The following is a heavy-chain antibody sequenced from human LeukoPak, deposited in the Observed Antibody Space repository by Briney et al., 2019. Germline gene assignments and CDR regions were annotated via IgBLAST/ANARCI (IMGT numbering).Heavy chain of an antibody. V-gene: IGHV3-23*01. D-gene: IGHD3-10*01. CDR2: ISGSGGSI. CDR3: AKVLPTYFSPSSWFDP. CDR1: GFTFSSYG. J-gene: IGHJ5*02. Sequence: QTGGSLRLSCAASGFTFSSYGMSWVRQPPGKGLEWISAISGSGGSIYYADSVKGRFTISRDNSQNTLYLQMNSLRAEDTAIYYCAKVLPTYFSPSSWFDPWGQGTLVTVSS.